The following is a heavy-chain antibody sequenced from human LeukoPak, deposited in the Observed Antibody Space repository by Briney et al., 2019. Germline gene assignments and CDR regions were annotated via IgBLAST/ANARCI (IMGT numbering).Heavy chain of an antibody. Sequence: SETLSLTCTVSGGSISSTSYYWGWIRQPPGKGLEWIGSFYYSGSPKYNPSLKSRVTLSLGTSKNQFSLRLTSVTAADTAVYYCARLDTAMAPDYWGQGTLVTVSS. V-gene: IGHV4-39*07. CDR3: ARLDTAMAPDY. J-gene: IGHJ4*02. CDR1: GGSISSTSYY. D-gene: IGHD5-18*01. CDR2: FYYSGSP.